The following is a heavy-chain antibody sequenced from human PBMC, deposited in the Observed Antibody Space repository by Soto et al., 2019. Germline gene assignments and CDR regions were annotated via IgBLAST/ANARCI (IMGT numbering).Heavy chain of an antibody. CDR1: GYTFTSYA. Sequence: ASVKVSCKASGYTFTSYAMHWVRQAPGQRLEWMGWINAGNGNTKYSQKFQGRVTITRDTSASTAYMELSSLRSEDTAVYYCARDSELLWFGAPEYFDYWGQGTLVTVSS. V-gene: IGHV1-3*01. CDR2: INAGNGNT. J-gene: IGHJ4*02. D-gene: IGHD3-10*01. CDR3: ARDSELLWFGAPEYFDY.